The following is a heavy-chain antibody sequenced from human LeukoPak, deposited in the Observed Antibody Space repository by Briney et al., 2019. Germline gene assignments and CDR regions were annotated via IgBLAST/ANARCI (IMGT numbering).Heavy chain of an antibody. V-gene: IGHV4-34*01. J-gene: IGHJ6*03. Sequence: SETLSLTCAVYGESFSGYYWSWIRQPPGKGLEWIGEINHSGSTNYNPSLKSRVTISVDTSKNQFSLKLRSVTAADTAVYFCARLDTMRSGNYNYYYYMDVWGKGTTVTISS. CDR3: ARLDTMRSGNYNYYYYMDV. CDR2: INHSGST. CDR1: GESFSGYY. D-gene: IGHD3-10*01.